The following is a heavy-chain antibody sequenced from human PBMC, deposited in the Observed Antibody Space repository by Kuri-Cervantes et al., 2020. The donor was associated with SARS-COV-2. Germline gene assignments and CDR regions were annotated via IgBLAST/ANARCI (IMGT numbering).Heavy chain of an antibody. J-gene: IGHJ5*02. Sequence: GGSLRLSCAASGFTFSSYAMHWVRQAPGKGLEWVAVISYDGSNKYYADSVKGRFTISRDNSKNTLYLQMNSLRAEDTAVYYCARASASNSINWFDPWGQGTLVTVSS. CDR2: ISYDGSNK. CDR1: GFTFSSYA. V-gene: IGHV3-30*01. CDR3: ARASASNSINWFDP. D-gene: IGHD4-23*01.